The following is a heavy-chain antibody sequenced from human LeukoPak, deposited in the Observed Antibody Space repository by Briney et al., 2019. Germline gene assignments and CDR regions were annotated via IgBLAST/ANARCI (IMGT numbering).Heavy chain of an antibody. J-gene: IGHJ4*02. D-gene: IGHD1-26*01. CDR3: AREGQWELLYYFDY. V-gene: IGHV3-30-3*01. CDR1: GFTFSSYA. CDR2: ISYDGSNK. Sequence: GGSLRLSCAASGFTFSSYAKHWVRQAPGKGLEWVAVISYDGSNKYYADSVKGRFTISRDNSKNTLYLQMNSLRAEDTAVYYCAREGQWELLYYFDYWGQGTLVTVSS.